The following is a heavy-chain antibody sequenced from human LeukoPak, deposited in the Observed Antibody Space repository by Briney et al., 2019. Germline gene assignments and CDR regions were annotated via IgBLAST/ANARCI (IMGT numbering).Heavy chain of an antibody. CDR2: IYTTGLA. J-gene: IGHJ4*02. D-gene: IGHD5-24*01. V-gene: IGHV4-4*07. Sequence: SETLSLTCTVSTASVISYYWGWVRQPAGGWLEWIGRIYTTGLADYAPSLQSRATMSVDTSHKSFSLNLRSVTAADTAIYFCARHGYTASHFFLDYWSQGTLVTVSS. CDR3: ARHGYTASHFFLDY. CDR1: TASVISYY.